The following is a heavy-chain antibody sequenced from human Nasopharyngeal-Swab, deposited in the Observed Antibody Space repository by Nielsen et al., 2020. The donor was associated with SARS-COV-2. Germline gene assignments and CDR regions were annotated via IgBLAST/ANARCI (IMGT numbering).Heavy chain of an antibody. D-gene: IGHD1-26*01. Sequence: GGPLRPSCTVFGFIFTDYWMHWLRQSPGKGPVWLPRIDNDGSSTTYADSVRGRFTISRDNARNTLFLQLHSLRAEDTAVYYCARESYSWSWYGHDYWGQGTQVTVSS. CDR3: ARESYSWSWYGHDY. CDR2: IDNDGSST. V-gene: IGHV3-74*03. J-gene: IGHJ4*02. CDR1: GFIFTDYW.